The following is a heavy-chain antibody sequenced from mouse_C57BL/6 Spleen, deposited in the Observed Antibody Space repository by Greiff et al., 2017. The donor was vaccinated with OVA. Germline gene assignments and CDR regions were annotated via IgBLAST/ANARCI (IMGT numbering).Heavy chain of an antibody. CDR2: ISYDGSN. CDR3: AREGGNAYYYAKDY. CDR1: GYSITSGYY. J-gene: IGHJ4*01. D-gene: IGHD2-1*01. V-gene: IGHV3-6*01. Sequence: EVQLVESGPGLVKPSQSLSLTCSVTGYSITSGYYWNWIRQFPGNKLEWMGYISYDGSNNYNPSLKNRISITRDTSKNQFFLKLNSVTTEDTATYYCAREGGNAYYYAKDYWGQGTSVTVAS.